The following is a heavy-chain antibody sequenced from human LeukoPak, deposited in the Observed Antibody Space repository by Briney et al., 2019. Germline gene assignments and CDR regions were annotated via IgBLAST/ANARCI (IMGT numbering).Heavy chain of an antibody. J-gene: IGHJ5*02. Sequence: PGGSLRLSCAASGFTFSSYAMSWVRQAPGKGLEWVSSISSSSSYIYYADSVKGRFTISRDNAKNSLYLQMNSLRAEDTAVYYCARGPSGTWFGELLGWFDPWGQGTLVTVSS. V-gene: IGHV3-21*01. CDR3: ARGPSGTWFGELLGWFDP. CDR1: GFTFSSYA. D-gene: IGHD3-10*01. CDR2: ISSSSSYI.